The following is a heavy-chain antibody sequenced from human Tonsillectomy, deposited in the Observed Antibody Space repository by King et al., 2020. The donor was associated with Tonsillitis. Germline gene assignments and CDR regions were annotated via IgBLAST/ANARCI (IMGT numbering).Heavy chain of an antibody. CDR3: AHTISTDYYGSGSYTLYS. Sequence: ITLKESGPTLVKPTQTLTLTCTFSGFSLSTSGVGVGWIRQPPGKALEWLALIYWNDDKRYSPSLQSKRTITKETSENQVVLTMTKMDPVDTATYYCAHTISTDYYGSGSYTLYSWGQRTLVTVSS. CDR2: IYWNDDK. D-gene: IGHD3-10*01. J-gene: IGHJ4*02. CDR1: GFSLSTSGVG. V-gene: IGHV2-5*01.